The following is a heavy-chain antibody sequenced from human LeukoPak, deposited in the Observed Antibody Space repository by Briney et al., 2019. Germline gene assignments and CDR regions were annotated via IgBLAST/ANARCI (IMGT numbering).Heavy chain of an antibody. CDR1: GFFVSNNY. D-gene: IGHD6-19*01. CDR2: IYSGGDT. J-gene: IGHJ2*01. CDR3: ARRIAGTGTGGYFEP. Sequence: GGSLRLSCAASGFFVSNNYMSWVRQAPGKGLEWVSVIYSGGDTYYADSVKGRFTISRDNSKNTLYLQMNRLRAEDTAIYYCARRIAGTGTGGYFEPWGRGTLVSVSS. V-gene: IGHV3-53*01.